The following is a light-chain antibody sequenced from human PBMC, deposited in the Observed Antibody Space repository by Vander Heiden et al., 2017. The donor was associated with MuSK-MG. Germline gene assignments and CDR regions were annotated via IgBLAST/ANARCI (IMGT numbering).Light chain of an antibody. CDR3: QQYCSTPRT. J-gene: IGKJ1*01. V-gene: IGKV3-20*01. CDR1: QSVRSSY. CDR2: GAS. Sequence: EIVLTQSPGTLPLSPGERVTLSCRASQSVRSSYLAWYQQKPGQAPRLLIYGASNRATGIPDRFNGGGSGTDFTLTISRLEPEDFAVYYCQQYCSTPRTFGPGTKLEIK.